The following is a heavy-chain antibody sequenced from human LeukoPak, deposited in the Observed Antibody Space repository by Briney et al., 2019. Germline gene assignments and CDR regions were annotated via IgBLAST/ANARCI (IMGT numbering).Heavy chain of an antibody. CDR3: AREDLSSSWYVNY. D-gene: IGHD6-13*01. V-gene: IGHV5-10-1*01. Sequence: GESLKISCKGSGYRFTSYWISWVRQMPGKGLEWMGRIDPSDSYTNYSPSFQGHVTISADKSISTAYLQWSSLKASDTAMYYCAREDLSSSWYVNYWGQGTLVTVSS. J-gene: IGHJ4*02. CDR1: GYRFTSYW. CDR2: IDPSDSYT.